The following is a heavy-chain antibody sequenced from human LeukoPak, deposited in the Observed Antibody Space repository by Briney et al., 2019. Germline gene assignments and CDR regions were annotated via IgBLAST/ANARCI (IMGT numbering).Heavy chain of an antibody. J-gene: IGHJ4*02. Sequence: SETLSLTCTVSGGFISSYYWSWIRQPAGKELEWIGRIHTSGSTLYDPSLKSRVTMSVDTSKNQFSLKLSSATAADTAVYYCARGPPHGGTYFDYWGQGTLVTVSS. V-gene: IGHV4-4*07. CDR3: ARGPPHGGTYFDY. CDR1: GGFISSYY. D-gene: IGHD2-15*01. CDR2: IHTSGST.